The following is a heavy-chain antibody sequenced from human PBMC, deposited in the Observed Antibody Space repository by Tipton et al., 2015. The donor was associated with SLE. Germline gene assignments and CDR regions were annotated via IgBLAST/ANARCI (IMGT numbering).Heavy chain of an antibody. V-gene: IGHV4-61*09. CDR2: IYTSGST. Sequence: TLSLTCTVSGGSISSGSYYWSWIRQPAGKGLEWIGYIYTSGSTNYNPSLKSRVTISVDTSKNQFSLKLSSVTAADTAVYYCARGLEQFDYFDYWGQGTLVTVSS. J-gene: IGHJ4*02. CDR1: GGSISSGSYY. D-gene: IGHD6-6*01. CDR3: ARGLEQFDYFDY.